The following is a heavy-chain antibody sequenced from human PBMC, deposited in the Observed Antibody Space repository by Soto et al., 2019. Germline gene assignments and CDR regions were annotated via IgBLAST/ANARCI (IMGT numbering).Heavy chain of an antibody. CDR2: SYPGYSEA. Sequence: GASLKISCQGSGYTFRKYCIGWMRQTPGKGMEWSAMSYPGYSEARDIPYVEAQVALSVDKSIKTAYLQWNSLNPSGTAMYYRARQGREYNAMSDYWGQGTLVTLSS. CDR1: GYTFRKYC. V-gene: IGHV5-51*01. J-gene: IGHJ4*02. CDR3: ARQGREYNAMSDY. D-gene: IGHD3-10*01.